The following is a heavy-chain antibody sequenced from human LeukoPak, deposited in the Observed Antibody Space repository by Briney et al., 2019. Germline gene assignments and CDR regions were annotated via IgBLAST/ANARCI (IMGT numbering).Heavy chain of an antibody. CDR2: IYPGDSDT. CDR3: ARVRYCSGGTCANCFDY. J-gene: IGHJ4*02. Sequence: VESLKISCKGSGYSFTSYWIGWVRQMPGKGLEWMGIIYPGDSDTRYSPSFQGQVTISADKSISTAYLQWSSLKASDTAMYYCARVRYCSGGTCANCFDYWGQGTLVTVSS. CDR1: GYSFTSYW. V-gene: IGHV5-51*01. D-gene: IGHD2-15*01.